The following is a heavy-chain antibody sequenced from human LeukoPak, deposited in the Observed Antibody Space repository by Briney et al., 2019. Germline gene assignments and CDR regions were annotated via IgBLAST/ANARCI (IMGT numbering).Heavy chain of an antibody. CDR3: ARDNQWLTDAFDI. J-gene: IGHJ3*02. V-gene: IGHV3-74*01. CDR1: GFTFSTYW. Sequence: GGSLRLSCAASGFTFSTYWMHWVRQAPGKGLVWVSLINSGGDDTRYADSVKGRFTISRDNSKNTLYLQMNSLRAEDTAVYYCARDNQWLTDAFDIWGQGTMVTVSS. CDR2: INSGGDDT. D-gene: IGHD6-19*01.